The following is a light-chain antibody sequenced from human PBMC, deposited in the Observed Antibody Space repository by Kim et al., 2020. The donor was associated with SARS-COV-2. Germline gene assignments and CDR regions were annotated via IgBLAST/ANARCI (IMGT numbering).Light chain of an antibody. CDR3: QQSYRTPLT. J-gene: IGKJ4*01. V-gene: IGKV1-39*01. CDR1: QNINNN. CDR2: AAS. Sequence: ESVGDRVTSTCRPSQNINNNLNWDQQKSGKPPKLLIFAASNLQRGVPSWFSASGSGTNFTLTITSVQPEDFATYYCQQSYRTPLTFGGGTKVDIK.